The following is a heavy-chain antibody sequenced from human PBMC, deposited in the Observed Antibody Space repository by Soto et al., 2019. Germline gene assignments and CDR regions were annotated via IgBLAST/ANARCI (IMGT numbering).Heavy chain of an antibody. CDR3: AHVPNYYQYDWFAP. CDR2: IYWDDDK. V-gene: IGHV2-5*02. CDR1: GFSLTTRGVG. J-gene: IGHJ5*02. D-gene: IGHD3-16*01. Sequence: QITLKESGPTLVKPTQTLTLTCTFSGFSLTTRGVGVGWIRQPPGKALGCLALIYWDDDKRYSPSLQSRLSIAKDTSKSQVVLTMTNVDPVDTATYYCAHVPNYYQYDWFAPWGQGTLVSVSS.